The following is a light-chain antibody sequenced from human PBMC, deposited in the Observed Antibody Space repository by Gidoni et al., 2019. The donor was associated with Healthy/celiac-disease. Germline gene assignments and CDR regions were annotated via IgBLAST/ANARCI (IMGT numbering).Light chain of an antibody. CDR1: QSVSSSY. Sequence: EIVLTQSPGTLSLSPGERATLSCRASQSVSSSYLAWYQQKPGQAPRLLIYGASSRATGIPDRFSGSGSGTDFTLTTSRLEPDDFAVYYCQQYGSSLYTFGQGTKLEIK. CDR3: QQYGSSLYT. V-gene: IGKV3-20*01. CDR2: GAS. J-gene: IGKJ2*01.